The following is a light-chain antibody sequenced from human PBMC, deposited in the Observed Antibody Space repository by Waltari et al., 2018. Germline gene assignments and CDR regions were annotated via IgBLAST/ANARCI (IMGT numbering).Light chain of an antibody. CDR3: CSYAGRYTSV. CDR2: DVD. V-gene: IGLV2-11*01. Sequence: QSALTPPRSVSGSPGLSVTLSCTGTSHDIGGYQYVFWYQQHPVKAPHLVINDVDNPPSGVPDRFAGSKAGNTASLTISGLQTDDEADYYCCSYAGRYTSVFGGGTRVTVL. J-gene: IGLJ2*01. CDR1: SHDIGGYQY.